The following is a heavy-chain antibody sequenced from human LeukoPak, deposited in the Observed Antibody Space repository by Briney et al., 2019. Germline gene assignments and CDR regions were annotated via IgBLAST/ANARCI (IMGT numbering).Heavy chain of an antibody. CDR2: IWYDGNEI. D-gene: IGHD3-10*01. CDR1: GFTFRSSG. Sequence: GGSLRLSCAASGFTFRSSGMHWVRQTPGKGLEWVAFIWYDGNEIYYADSVKGRFTISRDNSRNTLYLQMNSLRTEDTAVYYCARVVPWFGELWESGDYWGQGTLVTVSS. CDR3: ARVVPWFGELWESGDY. J-gene: IGHJ4*02. V-gene: IGHV3-30*02.